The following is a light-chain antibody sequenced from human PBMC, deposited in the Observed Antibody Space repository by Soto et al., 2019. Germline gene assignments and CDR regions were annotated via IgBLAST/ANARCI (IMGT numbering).Light chain of an antibody. CDR1: QSVSSY. V-gene: IGKV3-11*01. Sequence: EIVLSQSLATLSLSHGDRATLSCRVSQSVSSYLAWYQQKPGQAPRLLIYDASNRATGIPARFSGSGSGTDFTPTISSLEPEDFAVYYCQQRSNWPPITFGQGALLEI. J-gene: IGKJ5*01. CDR2: DAS. CDR3: QQRSNWPPIT.